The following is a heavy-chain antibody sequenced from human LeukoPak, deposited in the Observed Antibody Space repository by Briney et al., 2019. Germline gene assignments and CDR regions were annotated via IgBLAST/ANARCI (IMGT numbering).Heavy chain of an antibody. Sequence: ASVKVSCKASGYTFTSYGISWVRQAPGQGLEWMGWISAYNGNTHYAQKLQGRVTMTTDTSTSTAYMELRSLRSDDTAVYYCARQPGTTVTSDNWFDPWGQGTLVTVSS. CDR2: ISAYNGNT. J-gene: IGHJ5*02. V-gene: IGHV1-18*01. CDR1: GYTFTSYG. CDR3: ARQPGTTVTSDNWFDP. D-gene: IGHD4-11*01.